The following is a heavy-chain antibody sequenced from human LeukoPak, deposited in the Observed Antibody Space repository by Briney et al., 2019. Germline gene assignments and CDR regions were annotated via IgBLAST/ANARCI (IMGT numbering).Heavy chain of an antibody. CDR1: GYSISSGYY. Sequence: SETLSLTCSVSGYSISSGYYWSWIRQHPGKGLEWIGYIYYSGSTYYNPSLKSRVTISVDTSKNQFSLKLSSVTAADTAVYYCARVVVVVVAARQGANWFDPWGQGTLVTVSS. CDR3: ARVVVVVVAARQGANWFDP. V-gene: IGHV4-31*03. D-gene: IGHD2-15*01. J-gene: IGHJ5*02. CDR2: IYYSGST.